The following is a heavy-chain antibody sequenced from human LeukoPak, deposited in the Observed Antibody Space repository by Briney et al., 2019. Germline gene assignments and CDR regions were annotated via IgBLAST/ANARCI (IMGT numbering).Heavy chain of an antibody. D-gene: IGHD6-13*01. CDR2: IYHNGST. V-gene: IGHV4-59*01. CDR1: GDSISSYY. CDR3: ATGYSSTWYYFDY. Sequence: SETLSLTCTVSGDSISSYYGSWIRQPPGKGLEWIGYIYHNGSTNYNPSLKSRVTISADTSKDQFSLKLASVTAADTAVYYCATGYSSTWYYFDYWGQGTLVTVSS. J-gene: IGHJ4*02.